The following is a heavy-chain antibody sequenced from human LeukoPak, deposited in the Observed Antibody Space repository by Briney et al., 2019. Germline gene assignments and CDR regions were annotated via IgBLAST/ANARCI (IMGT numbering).Heavy chain of an antibody. CDR2: IHHSGTT. V-gene: IGHV4-38-2*01. D-gene: IGHD1-1*01. J-gene: IGHJ2*01. CDR3: ARDANYCGTNKSFDL. Sequence: SETLSLTCAVSNYSISRAYYWGWIRQPPGKGLEWIGSIHHSGTTYSNPSLKSRVAISLDTSKNQFSLRLSSVAAADTAVYYCARDANYCGTNKSFDLWGRGTLVTVSS. CDR1: NYSISRAYY.